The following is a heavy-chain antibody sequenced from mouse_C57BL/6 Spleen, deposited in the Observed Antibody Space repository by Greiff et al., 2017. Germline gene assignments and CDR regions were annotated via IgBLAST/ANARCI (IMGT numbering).Heavy chain of an antibody. Sequence: EVQLQQSGPELVKPGASVKLPCKASGYTFTDYNMDWVKQSHGKSLEWIGDINPNSGGTSYNQKFKGKATLTVDKSSSTAYMELRSLTSEDTAVYYCASSSVYYFGYWGQGTTLTVSS. CDR1: GYTFTDYN. CDR3: ASSSVYYFGY. V-gene: IGHV1-18*01. CDR2: INPNSGGT. J-gene: IGHJ2*01.